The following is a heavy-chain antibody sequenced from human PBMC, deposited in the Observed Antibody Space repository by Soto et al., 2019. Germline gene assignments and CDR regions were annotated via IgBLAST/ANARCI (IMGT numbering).Heavy chain of an antibody. V-gene: IGHV3-23*01. CDR2: ISGSGGST. D-gene: IGHD6-6*01. Sequence: GGSLRLSCAASGFTFSSYAMSWVRQAPGKGLEWVSAISGSGGSTYYADSVKGRFTISRDNSKNTLYLQMNSLRAEDTAVYYCAKDKGAARPRVGQMDVWGQGTTVTVSS. J-gene: IGHJ6*02. CDR1: GFTFSSYA. CDR3: AKDKGAARPRVGQMDV.